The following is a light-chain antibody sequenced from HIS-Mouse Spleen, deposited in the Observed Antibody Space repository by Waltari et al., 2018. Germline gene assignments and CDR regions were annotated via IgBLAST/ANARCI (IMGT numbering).Light chain of an antibody. V-gene: IGLV3-27*01. Sequence: SYELTQPSSVSVSPGQTARITCSGDVLAKKYARWFQQKPGQAPVLVIYKDSERPSGIPGRFSGSSSGTTVTLTISGAQVEEEADYYCYSAADNNRVFGGGTKLTVL. J-gene: IGLJ3*02. CDR2: KDS. CDR3: YSAADNNRV. CDR1: VLAKKY.